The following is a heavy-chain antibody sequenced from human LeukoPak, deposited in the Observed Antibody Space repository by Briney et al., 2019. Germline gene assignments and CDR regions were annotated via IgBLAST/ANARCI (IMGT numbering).Heavy chain of an antibody. Sequence: GGSLRLSCAASGFTFSSYSMNWVRQAPGKGLERVANIKEDGSEKYYVDSVKGRFTISRDNAKNSLYLQMNSLRAEDTAVYYCARSTRPPWGQGTLVTVSS. CDR3: ARSTRPP. CDR1: GFTFSSYS. J-gene: IGHJ5*02. CDR2: IKEDGSEK. V-gene: IGHV3-7*01. D-gene: IGHD1-1*01.